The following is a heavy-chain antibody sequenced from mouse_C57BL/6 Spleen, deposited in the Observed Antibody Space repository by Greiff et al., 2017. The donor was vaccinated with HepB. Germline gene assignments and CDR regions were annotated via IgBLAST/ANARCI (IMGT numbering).Heavy chain of an antibody. D-gene: IGHD1-1*01. V-gene: IGHV1-55*01. Sequence: QVQLQQPGAELVKPGASVKMSCKASGYTFTSYWITWVKQRPGQGLEWIGDIYPGSGSTNYNEKFKSKATLTVDTSSSTAYMQLSSLTSEDSAVYYCARRKDYYGRAMDYWGQGTSVTVSS. CDR1: GYTFTSYW. CDR2: IYPGSGST. J-gene: IGHJ4*01. CDR3: ARRKDYYGRAMDY.